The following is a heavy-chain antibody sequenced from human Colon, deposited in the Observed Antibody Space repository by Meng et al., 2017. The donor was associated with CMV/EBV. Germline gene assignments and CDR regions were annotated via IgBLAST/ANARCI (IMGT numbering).Heavy chain of an antibody. CDR1: GYSFSSYG. J-gene: IGHJ5*02. Sequence: GGSLRLSCAASGYSFSSYGMHWVRQTPDKGLEWVTFISSDGSNKLYGESVKGRFTISRDNSKNSFFLQMNSLRSEDTALYYCAKGGQWLITSWGQGTLVTVSS. CDR3: AKGGQWLITS. D-gene: IGHD6-19*01. CDR2: ISSDGSNK. V-gene: IGHV3-33*03.